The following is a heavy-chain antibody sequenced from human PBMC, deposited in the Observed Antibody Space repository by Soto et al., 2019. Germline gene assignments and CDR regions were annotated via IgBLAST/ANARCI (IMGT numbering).Heavy chain of an antibody. J-gene: IGHJ3*02. Sequence: GGFLRLSCAASVFTSTSYAMSCVRQAPGKWLEWVAAFSGTGSKIYYAHSVKGRFTISRDPSNNTLYLQMSSLRDGDTAVYYCAKDTPWGLVVVMGNAFDIGGQGTMVTVSS. CDR3: AKDTPWGLVVVMGNAFDI. D-gene: IGHD2-21*01. CDR1: VFTSTSYA. CDR2: FSGTGSKI. V-gene: IGHV3-23*01.